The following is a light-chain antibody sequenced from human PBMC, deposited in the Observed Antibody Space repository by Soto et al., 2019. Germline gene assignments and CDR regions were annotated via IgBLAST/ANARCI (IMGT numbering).Light chain of an antibody. CDR1: QTISSW. V-gene: IGKV1-5*03. CDR2: KAS. Sequence: DIQMTHSPSTLSGSVVYIVTITFRASQTISSWLAWYQQKPGKAPKLLIYKASTLKSGVPSRFSGSGSGTEFTLTISSLQPDDFATYYCQHYNSYSEEFGQGTKVDIK. J-gene: IGKJ1*01. CDR3: QHYNSYSEE.